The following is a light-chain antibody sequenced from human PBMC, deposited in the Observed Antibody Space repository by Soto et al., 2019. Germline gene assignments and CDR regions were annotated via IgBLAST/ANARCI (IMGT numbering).Light chain of an antibody. CDR1: SSDVGSYNL. CDR2: EVS. CDR3: CSYAGSSTPLI. V-gene: IGLV2-23*02. J-gene: IGLJ1*01. Sequence: QSVLTQPASVSGSPGQSITISCTGTSSDVGSYNLVSWYQQHPGKAPKLMIYEVSKRPSGVSNRFSGSKSGNTASLTISGLQADDEADYYCCSYAGSSTPLIFGTGTKRTVL.